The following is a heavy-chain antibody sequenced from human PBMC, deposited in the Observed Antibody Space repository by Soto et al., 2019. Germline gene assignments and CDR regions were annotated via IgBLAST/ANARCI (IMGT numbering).Heavy chain of an antibody. CDR1: GGSISSVGYY. V-gene: IGHV4-31*03. Sequence: QVQLQESGPGLVKPSQTLSLTCTVSGGSISSVGYYWSWIRQHPGKGLEWIGYIYYSGSTYYNPSLKSRVTISVDTSKNQFSLKLSSVTAADTAVYYCASDYDFWSGYYSARGQGTLVTVSS. J-gene: IGHJ4*02. CDR2: IYYSGST. CDR3: ASDYDFWSGYYSA. D-gene: IGHD3-3*01.